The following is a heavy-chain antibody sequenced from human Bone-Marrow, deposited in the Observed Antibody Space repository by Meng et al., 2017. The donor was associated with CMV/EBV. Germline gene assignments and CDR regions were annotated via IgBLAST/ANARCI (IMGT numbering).Heavy chain of an antibody. V-gene: IGHV1-2*02. CDR1: GYTFTAYD. CDR2: INPNSGGT. Sequence: HVQLGQSWPERNTPGASVKVASNASGYTFTAYDMHWVRQAPGQVLEWMGWINPNSGGTNYAQKFQGRVTMTRDTSISTAYMELSRLRSDDTAVYYCSYGSGSYYPFDYWGQGTLVTVSS. J-gene: IGHJ4*02. CDR3: SYGSGSYYPFDY. D-gene: IGHD3-10*01.